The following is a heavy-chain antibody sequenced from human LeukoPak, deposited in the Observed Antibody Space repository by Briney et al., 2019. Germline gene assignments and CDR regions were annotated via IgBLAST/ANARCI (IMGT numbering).Heavy chain of an antibody. V-gene: IGHV3-73*01. CDR3: TRGASSGFVWEGYYYMDV. CDR1: GFTFSGSA. Sequence: PGGSLRLSCAASGFTFSGSAMHWVRQASGKGLEWVGRIRSKANSYATAYAASVKGRFTISRDDSKNTAYLQMNSLKTEDTAVYYCTRGASSGFVWEGYYYMDVWGKGPRSPSP. J-gene: IGHJ6*03. D-gene: IGHD6-19*01. CDR2: IRSKANSYAT.